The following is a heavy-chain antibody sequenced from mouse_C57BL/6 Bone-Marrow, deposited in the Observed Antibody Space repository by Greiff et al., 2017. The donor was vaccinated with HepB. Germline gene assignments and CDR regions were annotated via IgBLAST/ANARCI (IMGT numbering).Heavy chain of an antibody. D-gene: IGHD1-1*01. CDR2: ISSGGSYT. Sequence: EVKLQESGGDLVKPGGSLKLSCAASGFTFSSYGMSWVRQTPDKRLEWVATISSGGSYTYYPDSVKGRFTISRDNAKNTLYLQMSSLKSEDTAMYYCARRGLGLLLDYWGQGTTLTVSS. V-gene: IGHV5-6*02. CDR1: GFTFSSYG. J-gene: IGHJ2*01. CDR3: ARRGLGLLLDY.